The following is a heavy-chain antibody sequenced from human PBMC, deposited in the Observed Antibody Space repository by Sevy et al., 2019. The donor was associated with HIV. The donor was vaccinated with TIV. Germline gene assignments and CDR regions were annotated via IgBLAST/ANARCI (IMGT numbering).Heavy chain of an antibody. Sequence: ASVKVSCKASGYTFTSYDINWVRQATGQGLEWMGWMNPNSGNTGYAQTFQGRATMTRNTSISTAYMELSSLRSEDTAVYYCASSFYDILTGYYKKADAFDIWGQGTMVTVSS. D-gene: IGHD3-9*01. CDR3: ASSFYDILTGYYKKADAFDI. J-gene: IGHJ3*02. CDR1: GYTFTSYD. CDR2: MNPNSGNT. V-gene: IGHV1-8*01.